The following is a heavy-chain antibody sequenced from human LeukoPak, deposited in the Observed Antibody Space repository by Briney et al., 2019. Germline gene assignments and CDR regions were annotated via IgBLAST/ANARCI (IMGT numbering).Heavy chain of an antibody. CDR3: ARGLRGNRSTHLRY. CDR2: MNPNSGNT. V-gene: IGHV1-8*01. J-gene: IGHJ4*02. Sequence: RASVKVSCKASGYTFTSYDINWVRQATGQGLEWMGWMNPNSGNTGYAQKFQGRVTMTRNTSISTAYMELSSLRSEDTAVYYCARGLRGNRSTHLRYWGQGTLVTVSS. D-gene: IGHD2-2*01. CDR1: GYTFTSYD.